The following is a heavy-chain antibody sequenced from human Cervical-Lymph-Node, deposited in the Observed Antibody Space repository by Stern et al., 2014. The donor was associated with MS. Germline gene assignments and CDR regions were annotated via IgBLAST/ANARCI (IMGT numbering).Heavy chain of an antibody. CDR2: VYHSGST. J-gene: IGHJ6*02. CDR1: GSSITTYY. D-gene: IGHD4-17*01. V-gene: IGHV4-59*01. CDR3: ARLNGDYSNYYFFYGIDV. Sequence: QVQLQESGPGLVKPSETLSLTCTVSGSSITTYYWSWVRQPPGKGLEWIGYVYHSGSTTYNPSLKSRVTISVDTSKNQFSLKVRSVTAADAAIYYCARLNGDYSNYYFFYGIDVWGQGTTVTVSS.